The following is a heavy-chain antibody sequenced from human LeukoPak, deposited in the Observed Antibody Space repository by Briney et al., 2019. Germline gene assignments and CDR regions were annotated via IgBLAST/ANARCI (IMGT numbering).Heavy chain of an antibody. V-gene: IGHV3-74*01. J-gene: IGHJ4*02. D-gene: IGHD4-23*01. CDR1: GFTFSSSW. Sequence: GGSLRLSCAASGFTFSSSWMHWVRQSPGKGLVWVSRTNSDGTTTNYADSVKGRFTISRDNAKNTLYLHMNSLRAEDTAVYYCARGLGGNSDYWGQGTLVTVSS. CDR2: TNSDGTTT. CDR3: ARGLGGNSDY.